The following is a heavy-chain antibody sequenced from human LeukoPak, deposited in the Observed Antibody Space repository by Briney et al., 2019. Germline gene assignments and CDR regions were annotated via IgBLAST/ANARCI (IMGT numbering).Heavy chain of an antibody. D-gene: IGHD5-18*01. CDR2: IKQDGSEK. V-gene: IGHV3-7*01. J-gene: IGHJ4*02. CDR3: ARDTGGGYSCYDC. Sequence: GGSLRLSCAASGFTFSSYWMTWIRQAPGKGLDWVADIKQDGSEKYYVDSVKGRFTISRDNAKNSLYLQMNSLRAEDTAVYYCARDTGGGYSCYDCWGQGTLVTVSS. CDR1: GFTFSSYW.